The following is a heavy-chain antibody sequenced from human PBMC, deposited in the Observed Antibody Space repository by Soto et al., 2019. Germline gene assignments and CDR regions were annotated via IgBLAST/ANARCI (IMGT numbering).Heavy chain of an antibody. CDR3: ARYRGGSFYFDY. J-gene: IGHJ4*02. CDR2: IYYSGST. D-gene: IGHD1-26*01. CDR1: GGSISSGDYY. V-gene: IGHV4-31*03. Sequence: SETLSLTCTVSGGSISSGDYYWSWIRQHPGKGLEWIGYIYYSGSTYYNPSLKSRVTISVDTSKNQFSLKLSSVTAADTAVYYCARYRGGSFYFDYWGQGTLVTVSS.